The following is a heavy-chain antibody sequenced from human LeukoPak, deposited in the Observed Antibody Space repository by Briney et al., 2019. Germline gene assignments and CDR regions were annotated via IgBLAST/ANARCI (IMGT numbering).Heavy chain of an antibody. CDR1: GFTFSSYS. Sequence: GGSLRLSCAASGFTFSSYSMNWVRQAPGKGLEWVSSISSSSSYIYYADSVKGRFTISRDNAKNSLYLQMNSLRAEDRAVYYCAMDDDSTGYCAYWGQGTLVTVSS. CDR3: AMDDDSTGYCAY. D-gene: IGHD3-22*01. V-gene: IGHV3-21*01. CDR2: ISSSSSYI. J-gene: IGHJ4*02.